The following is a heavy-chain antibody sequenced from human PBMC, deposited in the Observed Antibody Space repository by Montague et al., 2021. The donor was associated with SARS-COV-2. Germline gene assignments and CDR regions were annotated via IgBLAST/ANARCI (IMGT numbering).Heavy chain of an antibody. D-gene: IGHD6-13*01. CDR3: ARDFVAAVPDRFDS. J-gene: IGHJ4*02. CDR1: GGFISSGNW. Sequence: SETLSLTCAVSGGFISSGNWWSWVRQPPGKGLEWIGEIFHSGAASYNPSLKSRLTISMDKSKNEFSLKLNSVTAAYTAMYYCARDFVAAVPDRFDSWGQGVLVTVSS. V-gene: IGHV4/OR15-8*02. CDR2: IFHSGAA.